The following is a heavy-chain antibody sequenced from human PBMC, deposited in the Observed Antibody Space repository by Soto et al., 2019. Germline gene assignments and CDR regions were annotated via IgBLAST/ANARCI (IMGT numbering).Heavy chain of an antibody. CDR2: INPSGGST. D-gene: IGHD2-2*01. Sequence: ASVKVSCKASGYTFTSYYMHWVRQAPGQGLEWMGIINPSGGSTSYAQKFQGRVTMTRDTSTSTVYMELSSLRSEDTAVYYCARVGGELGYCSSTSCYPRGAFDIWGQGTMVTVSS. V-gene: IGHV1-46*03. CDR1: GYTFTSYY. J-gene: IGHJ3*02. CDR3: ARVGGELGYCSSTSCYPRGAFDI.